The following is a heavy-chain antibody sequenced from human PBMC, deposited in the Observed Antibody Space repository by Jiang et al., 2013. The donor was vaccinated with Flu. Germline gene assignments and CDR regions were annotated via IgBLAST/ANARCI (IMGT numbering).Heavy chain of an antibody. CDR2: ISSSSSTI. Sequence: QLLESGGGLVQPGGSLRLSCAASGFTFSSYSMNWVRQAPGKGLEWVSYISSSSSTIYYADSVKGRFTISRDNAKNSLYLQMNSLRAEDTAVYYCARGGRYYYDSSGYWYWGQGTLATVSS. CDR1: GFTFSSYS. J-gene: IGHJ4*02. CDR3: ARGGRYYYDSSGYWY. D-gene: IGHD3-22*01. V-gene: IGHV3-48*01.